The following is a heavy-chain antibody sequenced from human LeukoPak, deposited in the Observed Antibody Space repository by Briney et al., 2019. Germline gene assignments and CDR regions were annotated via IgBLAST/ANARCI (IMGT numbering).Heavy chain of an antibody. CDR3: ARDHMSGAAQDIDY. CDR2: IWYDGSNK. J-gene: IGHJ4*02. D-gene: IGHD6-6*01. CDR1: GFTFSSYG. Sequence: GRSLRLSCAASGFTFSSYGMHWVRQAPGKGLEWVAVIWYDGSNKCYADSVKGRFTISRDISKNTLYLQMNSLRAEDTAVYYCARDHMSGAAQDIDYWGQGTLVTVSS. V-gene: IGHV3-33*01.